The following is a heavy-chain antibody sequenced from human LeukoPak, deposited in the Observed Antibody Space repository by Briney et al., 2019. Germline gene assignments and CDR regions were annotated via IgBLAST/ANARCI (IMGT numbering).Heavy chain of an antibody. V-gene: IGHV4-30-4*08. CDR3: ARHYTTLTGATRYFDY. Sequence: SQTLSLTCTVSGGSISSGDYYWSWIRQPPGKGLEWIGYIYYSGSTYYNPSLKSRVTISVDTSKNQFSLKLSSVTAADTAVYYCARHYTTLTGATRYFDYWGQGTLVTVSS. CDR1: GGSISSGDYY. J-gene: IGHJ4*02. CDR2: IYYSGST. D-gene: IGHD7-27*01.